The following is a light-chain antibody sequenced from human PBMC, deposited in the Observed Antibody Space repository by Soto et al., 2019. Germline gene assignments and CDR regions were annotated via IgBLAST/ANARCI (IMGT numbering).Light chain of an antibody. CDR2: ESS. Sequence: DMQLTQSPSSLSASVGDRVTITCRARQNVRSYLNWYQQKPGKAPKLLISESSILESGVPSKFSGDGYGTDFTLTIRSLQPEDFAIYYCQQTFSIPRTFGHGTRVEIK. CDR1: QNVRSY. J-gene: IGKJ1*01. CDR3: QQTFSIPRT. V-gene: IGKV1-39*01.